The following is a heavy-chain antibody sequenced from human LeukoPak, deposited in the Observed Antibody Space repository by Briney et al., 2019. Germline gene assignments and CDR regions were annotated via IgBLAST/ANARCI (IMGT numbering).Heavy chain of an antibody. V-gene: IGHV1-2*02. Sequence: ASVKVSCKASGYTFTGYYMHWVRQAPGQGLEWMGWINPNSGGTNCAQKFQGRVTMTRDTSISTAYMELSRLRSDDTAVYYCAQSGVAARTFDYWGQGTLVTVSS. CDR2: INPNSGGT. CDR3: AQSGVAARTFDY. J-gene: IGHJ4*02. D-gene: IGHD6-13*01. CDR1: GYTFTGYY.